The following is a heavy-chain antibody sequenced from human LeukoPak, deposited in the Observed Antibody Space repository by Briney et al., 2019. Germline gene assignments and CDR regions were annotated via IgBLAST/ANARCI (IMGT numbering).Heavy chain of an antibody. CDR3: ARHGSSYSFDC. D-gene: IGHD6-13*01. V-gene: IGHV4-59*08. CDR1: AGSISGKH. J-gene: IGHJ4*02. CDR2: ISYRVST. Sequence: SETLSFTCTVSAGSISGKHWIWIGQRPGQGREGIDYISYRVSTNYPPSLKRRVTMSVDTSKNQFSLRLSSVTAADTAVYYCARHGSSYSFDCWGQGTLVTVSS.